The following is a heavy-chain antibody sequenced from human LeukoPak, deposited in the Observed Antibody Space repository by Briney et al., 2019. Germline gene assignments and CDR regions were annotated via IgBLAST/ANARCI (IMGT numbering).Heavy chain of an antibody. V-gene: IGHV4-59*01. D-gene: IGHD3-16*01. J-gene: IGHJ5*02. Sequence: PSETLSLTCTVSGGSISSYYWSWIRQPPGKGLERIGYINYSGTTHYNPSLKSRVTISIDTSKNQFSLKLSSVTAADTAVYYCARWGAGTFDPWGQGTLVTVSS. CDR1: GGSISSYY. CDR2: INYSGTT. CDR3: ARWGAGTFDP.